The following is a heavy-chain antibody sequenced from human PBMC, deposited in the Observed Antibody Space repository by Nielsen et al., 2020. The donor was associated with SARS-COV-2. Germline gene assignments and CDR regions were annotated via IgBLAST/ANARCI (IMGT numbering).Heavy chain of an antibody. J-gene: IGHJ4*02. D-gene: IGHD3-22*01. CDR2: IRSKANSYAT. V-gene: IGHV3-73*01. CDR1: GFTFSGSA. Sequence: GESLKISCAASGFTFSGSAMHWVRQASGKGLEWVGRIRSKANSYATAYAASVKGRFTISRDDSKNTAYLQMNSLKTEDTAVYYCTRPNYYDSSGYYIDYWGQGTLVTVSS. CDR3: TRPNYYDSSGYYIDY.